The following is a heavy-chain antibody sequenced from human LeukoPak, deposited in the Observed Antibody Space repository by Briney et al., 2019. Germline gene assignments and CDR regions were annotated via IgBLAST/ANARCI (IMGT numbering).Heavy chain of an antibody. J-gene: IGHJ4*02. CDR2: ISYDGSNK. D-gene: IGHD3-10*01. CDR3: AKDKTPSGSGSNLIDY. Sequence: GGSLRLSCAASGFTFSSYAMSWVRQAPGKGLEWVAVISYDGSNKYYADSVKGRFTISRDNSKNTLYLQMNSLRAEDTAVYYCAKDKTPSGSGSNLIDYWGQGTLVTVSS. V-gene: IGHV3-30*18. CDR1: GFTFSSYA.